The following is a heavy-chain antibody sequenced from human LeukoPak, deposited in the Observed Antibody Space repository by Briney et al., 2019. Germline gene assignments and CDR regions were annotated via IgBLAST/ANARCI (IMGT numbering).Heavy chain of an antibody. CDR3: AKDTLRSAEGYF. D-gene: IGHD3-22*01. CDR2: VRFDTSQI. J-gene: IGHJ4*02. Sequence: GGSLRLSCAASGFSFSDYYMSWIRQAPGKGLEWVAFVRFDTSQIYYADSVKGRFTISRDNSKSTLYLQMDSLRAEDTAVYYCAKDTLRSAEGYFWGQGILVTVSS. CDR1: GFSFSDYY. V-gene: IGHV3-30*02.